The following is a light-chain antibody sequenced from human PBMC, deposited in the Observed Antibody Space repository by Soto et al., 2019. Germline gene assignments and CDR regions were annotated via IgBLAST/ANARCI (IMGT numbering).Light chain of an antibody. J-gene: IGLJ2*01. CDR2: EVT. CDR3: SSYTSRNTLA. V-gene: IGLV2-14*01. CDR1: SSDVGGYNF. Sequence: QSALTQPASVSGSPGQSITISCTGTSSDVGGYNFVSWYQQHPGKAPKLMIYEVTDRPSGVSNRFSGSNSGSTASLTISGLQAEDEADYYCSSYTSRNTLAFGGGTKLTVL.